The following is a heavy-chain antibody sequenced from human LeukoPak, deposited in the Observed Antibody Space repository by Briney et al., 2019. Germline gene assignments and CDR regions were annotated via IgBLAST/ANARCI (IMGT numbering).Heavy chain of an antibody. CDR2: IHSGGST. CDR3: AREAVAGSFDI. J-gene: IGHJ3*02. D-gene: IGHD3-9*01. V-gene: IGHV3-53*01. Sequence: PGGSLRLSCAASGFIVSRNYMSWVRQAPGKGREWVAVIHSGGSTSYVDSVKGRFTISRDNSKNTLYLQMSSLRVEDTAVYYCAREAVAGSFDIWGQGTMVTVSS. CDR1: GFIVSRNY.